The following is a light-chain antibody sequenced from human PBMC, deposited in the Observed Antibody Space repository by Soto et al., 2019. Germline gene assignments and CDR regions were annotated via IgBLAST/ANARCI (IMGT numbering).Light chain of an antibody. V-gene: IGKV3-11*01. J-gene: IGKJ1*01. CDR1: QSVSSY. Sequence: EIVLTQSPATLSLSPGERATLSCWASQSVSSYLAWYQHKPCQAPRLLIYDASNRATGIPARFSGSGSGTDYTLTISSLEPEDFAVYYCQQRSNWPWTFGQGTKVEIK. CDR2: DAS. CDR3: QQRSNWPWT.